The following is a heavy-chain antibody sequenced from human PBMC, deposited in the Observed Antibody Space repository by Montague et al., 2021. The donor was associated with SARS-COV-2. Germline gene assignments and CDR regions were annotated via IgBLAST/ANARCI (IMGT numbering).Heavy chain of an antibody. CDR3: ARGDGSGYYYLFDY. D-gene: IGHD3-22*01. CDR1: GFTFSSYD. CDR2: IGTAGDT. J-gene: IGHJ4*02. V-gene: IGHV3-13*04. Sequence: SLRLSCAASGFTFSSYDMHWVRQATGKGLEWVSAIGTAGDTYYPGSVKGRLTISRENAKNSLYLQMNSLRAGDTAVYYCARGDGSGYYYLFDYWGQGTLVTVSS.